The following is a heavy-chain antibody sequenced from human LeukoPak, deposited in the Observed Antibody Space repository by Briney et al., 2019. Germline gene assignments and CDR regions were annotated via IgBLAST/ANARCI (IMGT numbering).Heavy chain of an antibody. J-gene: IGHJ6*03. D-gene: IGHD6-13*01. CDR2: INHSGST. CDR1: GGSFSGYY. Sequence: SETLSLTCAVYGGSFSGYYWSWIRQPPGKGLEWIGEINHSGSTNYNPSLKSRVTISVDTSKNQFSLKLSSVTAADTAVYYCARLYSRFYYYYMDVWGKGTTVTISS. CDR3: ARLYSRFYYYYMDV. V-gene: IGHV4-34*01.